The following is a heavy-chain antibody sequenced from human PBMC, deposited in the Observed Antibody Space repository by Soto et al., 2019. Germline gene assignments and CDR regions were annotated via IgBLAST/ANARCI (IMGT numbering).Heavy chain of an antibody. D-gene: IGHD5-12*01. CDR2: ISSNGGTI. CDR3: ARGIYSPAWFFAFDI. J-gene: IGHJ3*02. Sequence: GGSLRLSCVASEFTFSSYSVNWVRQAAGKGLEWVSYISSNGGTIDYADSVKGRFTISRDNDRNSLYLQMNSLRDEDTAVYHCARGIYSPAWFFAFDIWGPGAMVTVSS. V-gene: IGHV3-48*02. CDR1: EFTFSSYS.